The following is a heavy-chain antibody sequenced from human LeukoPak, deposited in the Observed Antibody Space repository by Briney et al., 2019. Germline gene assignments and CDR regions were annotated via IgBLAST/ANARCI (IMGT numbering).Heavy chain of an antibody. V-gene: IGHV1-69*13. D-gene: IGHD3-3*01. CDR1: GGTFSSYA. CDR2: IIPIFGTA. Sequence: SVKVSCKASGGTFSSYAISWVRQAPGQGLEWMGGIIPIFGTANYAQKFQGRVTITADESTSTAYMELSSLRSEDTAVYYCARDDYDFWSGSLQGAFDIWGQGTMATVSS. CDR3: ARDDYDFWSGSLQGAFDI. J-gene: IGHJ3*02.